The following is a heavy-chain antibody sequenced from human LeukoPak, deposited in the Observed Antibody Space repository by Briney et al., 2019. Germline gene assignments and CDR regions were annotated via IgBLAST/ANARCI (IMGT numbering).Heavy chain of an antibody. J-gene: IGHJ4*02. CDR2: ISGSGGST. Sequence: GGSLRLSCAASGFTFSSYAMSWIRQAPGKGLEWVSAISGSGGSTYYADSVKGRFTISRDNSKNTLYLQMNSLRAEDTAVYYCEKDPSITMIVAFGPTFDYWGQGTLVTVSS. D-gene: IGHD3-22*01. CDR1: GFTFSSYA. V-gene: IGHV3-23*01. CDR3: EKDPSITMIVAFGPTFDY.